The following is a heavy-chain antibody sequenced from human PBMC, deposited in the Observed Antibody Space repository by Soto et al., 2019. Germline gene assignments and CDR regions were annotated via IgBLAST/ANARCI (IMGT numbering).Heavy chain of an antibody. V-gene: IGHV4-34*01. CDR1: GGSFSGYY. J-gene: IGHJ6*03. Sequence: QVQLQQWGAGLLKPSETLSLTCAVYGGSFSGYYWSWIRQPPGKGLEWIGEINHSGSTNYNPALKCRVTISVDTSTNQFTLKLSSVTAADTAVYYCARAPYYYGSGSYYRYYYYYMDVWGKGTTVTVSS. D-gene: IGHD3-10*01. CDR2: INHSGST. CDR3: ARAPYYYGSGSYYRYYYYYMDV.